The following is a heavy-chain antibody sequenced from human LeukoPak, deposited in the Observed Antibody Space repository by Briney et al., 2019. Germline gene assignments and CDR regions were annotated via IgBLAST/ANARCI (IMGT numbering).Heavy chain of an antibody. Sequence: DPSETLSLTCTVSGGSISSYYWSWIRQPAGKGLEWIGRIYTSGSTNYNPSLKSRVTMSVDTSKNQFSLKLSSVTAADTAVNYCARDGRLSYYYGMDVWGQGTTVTVSS. D-gene: IGHD1-26*01. CDR3: ARDGRLSYYYGMDV. CDR2: IYTSGST. V-gene: IGHV4-4*07. CDR1: GGSISSYY. J-gene: IGHJ6*02.